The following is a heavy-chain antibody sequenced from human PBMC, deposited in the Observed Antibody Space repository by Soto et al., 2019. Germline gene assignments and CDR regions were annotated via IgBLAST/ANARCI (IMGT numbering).Heavy chain of an antibody. CDR3: ARRPFTIFGVVNPFDY. V-gene: IGHV4-39*01. J-gene: IGHJ4*02. D-gene: IGHD3-3*01. CDR1: GGSISSSSYY. Sequence: PSETLSLTCTVSGGSISSSSYYWGWIRQPPGKGLEWIGSIYYSGSTYYNPSLKSRVTISVDTSKNQFSLKLSSVTAADTAVYYCARRPFTIFGVVNPFDYRGQGTLVTVSS. CDR2: IYYSGST.